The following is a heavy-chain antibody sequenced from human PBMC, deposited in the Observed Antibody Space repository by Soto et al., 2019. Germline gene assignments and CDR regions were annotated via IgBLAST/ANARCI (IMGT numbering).Heavy chain of an antibody. D-gene: IGHD6-13*01. CDR2: ISQDGSNK. J-gene: IGHJ4*02. CDR1: GFTFSRNG. CDR3: AKDRSNSWSFDY. Sequence: QVHLVESGGGVVQPGRSLRLSCAASGFTFSRNGMHWVRQAPGKGLEWVGVISQDGSNKYYADSVKGRFIISRDNSKNTQYLQMNSLRAEDTAVYYCAKDRSNSWSFDYWGQGTLVTVSS. V-gene: IGHV3-30*18.